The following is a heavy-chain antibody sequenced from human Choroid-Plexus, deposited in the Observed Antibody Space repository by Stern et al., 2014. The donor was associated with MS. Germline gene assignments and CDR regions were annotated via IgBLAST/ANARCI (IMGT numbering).Heavy chain of an antibody. V-gene: IGHV3-30*18. Sequence: VQLVESGGGLVQPGRPLRLSCVVSGFTFGSYAMHWVRQAPGKGLGWEAGVSYDGSNKYYADSVKGRFTISRDNSQNPLYMQMSSLSPEDTAVYYCAKDRQYLTYFFDHWGQGSLVTVSS. CDR3: AKDRQYLTYFFDH. J-gene: IGHJ5*02. CDR1: GFTFGSYA. CDR2: VSYDGSNK. D-gene: IGHD2/OR15-2a*01.